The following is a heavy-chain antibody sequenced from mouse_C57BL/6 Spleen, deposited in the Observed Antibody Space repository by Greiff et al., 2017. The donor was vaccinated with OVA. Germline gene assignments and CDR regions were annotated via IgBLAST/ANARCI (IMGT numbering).Heavy chain of an antibody. V-gene: IGHV3-6*01. CDR1: GYSITSGYY. Sequence: EVHLVESGPGLVKPSQSLSLTCSVTGYSITSGYYWNWIRQFPGNKLEWMGYISYDGSNNYNPSLKNRISITRDTSKNQFFLKLNSVTTEDTATYYCARSYDYDQAWFAYWGQGTLVTVSA. J-gene: IGHJ3*01. CDR3: ARSYDYDQAWFAY. CDR2: ISYDGSN. D-gene: IGHD2-4*01.